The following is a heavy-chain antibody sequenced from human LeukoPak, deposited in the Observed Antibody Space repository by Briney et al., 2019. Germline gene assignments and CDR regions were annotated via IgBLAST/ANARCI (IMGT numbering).Heavy chain of an antibody. CDR3: AKGSRGSCSRTYCYPFDY. J-gene: IGHJ4*02. Sequence: GGSLRLSCAASGFSFSTYGMHWVRQAPGKGLEWVAFIRYDGSTKYYADSVKGRFTISRDNSKNTLYLQMHSLRAEDTAVYYCAKGSRGSCSRTYCYPFDYWGQGTLVTVSS. CDR2: IRYDGSTK. CDR1: GFSFSTYG. V-gene: IGHV3-30*02. D-gene: IGHD2-2*01.